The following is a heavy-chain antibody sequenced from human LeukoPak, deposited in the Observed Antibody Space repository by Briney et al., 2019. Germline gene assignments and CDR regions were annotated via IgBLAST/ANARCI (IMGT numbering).Heavy chain of an antibody. Sequence: GRSLRLSCAASGFDFSSYGIHWVRQAPGKGLEWVAVIWYDGSTKYYADSVKGRFTISRDDSKNTLYLQMNSLRAEDTAVYYCARDGGGRYGTTLLDYWGQGTLVTVSS. CDR3: ARDGGGRYGTTLLDY. D-gene: IGHD1/OR15-1a*01. J-gene: IGHJ4*02. V-gene: IGHV3-33*01. CDR2: IWYDGSTK. CDR1: GFDFSSYG.